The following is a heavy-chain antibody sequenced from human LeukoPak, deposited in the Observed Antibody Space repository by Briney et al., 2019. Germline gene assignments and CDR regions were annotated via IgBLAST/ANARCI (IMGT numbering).Heavy chain of an antibody. V-gene: IGHV1-2*02. CDR2: INPNSGGT. J-gene: IGHJ6*02. CDR3: ASIEDVDTAHQWDSYYYYGMDA. CDR1: GYTFTGYY. Sequence: ASVKVSCKASGYTFTGYYMHWVRQAPGQGLEWMGWINPNSGGTNYAQKFQGRVTMTRDTSISTAYMELSRLRSDDTAVYYCASIEDVDTAHQWDSYYYYGMDAWGQGTTVTVSS. D-gene: IGHD5-18*01.